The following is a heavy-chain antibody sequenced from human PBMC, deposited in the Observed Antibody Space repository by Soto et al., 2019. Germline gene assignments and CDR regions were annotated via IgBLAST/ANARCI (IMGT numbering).Heavy chain of an antibody. CDR2: FIPIFGTA. J-gene: IGHJ4*02. Sequence: QVQLVQSGAEVQKPGSSVKVSCRAARGSFSASGFGWVRQAPGQGLEWVGGFIPIFGTANYAPKFQDRVTMTADESTSTVYMALSSLKSEDTAMYYCARAGYSYGPNIDWGQGTLVTVSS. CDR3: ARAGYSYGPNID. V-gene: IGHV1-69*01. CDR1: RGSFSASG. D-gene: IGHD5-18*01.